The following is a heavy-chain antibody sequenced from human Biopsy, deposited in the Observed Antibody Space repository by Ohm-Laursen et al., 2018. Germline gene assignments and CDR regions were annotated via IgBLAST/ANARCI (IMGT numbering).Heavy chain of an antibody. CDR2: IYPGGST. Sequence: GTLSLTCTVSGDSISSYHWSWIRQPAGKGLEWIGRIYPGGSTNYNPSLKSRVTMSVDTSKKQLSLRLRPVTAADTAMYYCASVVLGPTNDAFDLWGQGTMVVVSS. J-gene: IGHJ3*01. CDR1: GDSISSYH. CDR3: ASVVLGPTNDAFDL. V-gene: IGHV4-4*07. D-gene: IGHD3-22*01.